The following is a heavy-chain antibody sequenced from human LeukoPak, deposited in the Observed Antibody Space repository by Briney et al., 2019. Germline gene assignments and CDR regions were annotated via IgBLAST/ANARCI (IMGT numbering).Heavy chain of an antibody. CDR3: ARRATRGVKGAFDI. CDR2: IYYSGST. CDR1: GGSISSGGYY. V-gene: IGHV4-61*08. D-gene: IGHD2-8*01. J-gene: IGHJ3*02. Sequence: SETLSLTCTVSGGSISSGGYYWSWIRQPPGKGLEWIGYIYYSGSTNYNPSLKSRVTISVDTSKNQFSLKLSSVTAADTAVYYCARRATRGVKGAFDIWGQGTMVTVSS.